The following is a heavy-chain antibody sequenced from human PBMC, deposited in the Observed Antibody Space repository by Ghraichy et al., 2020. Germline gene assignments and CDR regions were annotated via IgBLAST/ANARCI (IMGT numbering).Heavy chain of an antibody. CDR2: VNHSGST. D-gene: IGHD5-18*01. Sequence: SETLSLTCAVYGGSFSGTYYWNWIRQSPGKGLEWIVEVNHSGSTTYNPSLESRVTISVDTSKNQFSLSLSSVTAADTAVYYCTWTRGYTYDLHPWGQGTSVTVSS. J-gene: IGHJ5*02. CDR1: GGSFSGTYY. CDR3: TWTRGYTYDLHP. V-gene: IGHV4-34*01.